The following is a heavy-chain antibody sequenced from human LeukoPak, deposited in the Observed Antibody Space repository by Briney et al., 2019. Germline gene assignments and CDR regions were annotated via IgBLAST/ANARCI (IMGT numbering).Heavy chain of an antibody. J-gene: IGHJ5*02. CDR1: GGSISSGGYY. V-gene: IGHV4-31*03. CDR2: FYYSGST. CDR3: ARVLCRAKGVPHWFDP. D-gene: IGHD4/OR15-4a*01. Sequence: SEALSLTCTVSGGSISSGGYYWSWIRQHPGKGLEWIGYFYYSGSTYYNPSLKSRVTISVDTSKNQSSLKLSSVTAADTAVYYCARVLCRAKGVPHWFDPWGQGTLVTVSS.